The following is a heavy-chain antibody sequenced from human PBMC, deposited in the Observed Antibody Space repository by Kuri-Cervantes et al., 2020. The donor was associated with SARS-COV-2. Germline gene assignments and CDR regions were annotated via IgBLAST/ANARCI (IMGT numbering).Heavy chain of an antibody. CDR2: ISWDGGST. D-gene: IGHD3-16*01. Sequence: GESLKISCATSGFTFGNYFMHWVRQRPGKGLEWVSLISWDGGSTYYADSVKGRFTISRDNSKDSLFLQMNSLRSEDTAFYYCSSGGSQREGYYWGQGTLVTVSS. CDR3: SSGGSQREGYY. J-gene: IGHJ4*02. V-gene: IGHV3-43*01. CDR1: GFTFGNYF.